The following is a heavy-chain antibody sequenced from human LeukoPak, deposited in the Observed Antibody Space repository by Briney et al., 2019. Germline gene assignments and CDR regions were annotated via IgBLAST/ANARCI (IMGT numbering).Heavy chain of an antibody. CDR2: INPNSGGT. Sequence: GASVKVSCKASGYTFTGYYMHWVRQAPGQGLEWMGWINPNSGGTNYAQKFQGRVTMTRDTSISTAYMELSGLRSDDTAVYYCARAIMVRGVIPTYWGQGTLVTVSS. V-gene: IGHV1-2*02. D-gene: IGHD3-10*01. CDR1: GYTFTGYY. CDR3: ARAIMVRGVIPTY. J-gene: IGHJ4*02.